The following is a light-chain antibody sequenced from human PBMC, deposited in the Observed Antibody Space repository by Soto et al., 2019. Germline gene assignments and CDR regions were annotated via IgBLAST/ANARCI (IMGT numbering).Light chain of an antibody. V-gene: IGKV3-15*01. CDR1: QSVSSN. Sequence: EIVMAQSPAALAVSAAERATLSCRASQSVSSNLAWYQQKPGQAPRLLIYGASTRATGIPARFSGSGSGTEFTLTISSLQSEDFAVYYCQQYNNWPQTFGQGTKVDIK. J-gene: IGKJ1*01. CDR2: GAS. CDR3: QQYNNWPQT.